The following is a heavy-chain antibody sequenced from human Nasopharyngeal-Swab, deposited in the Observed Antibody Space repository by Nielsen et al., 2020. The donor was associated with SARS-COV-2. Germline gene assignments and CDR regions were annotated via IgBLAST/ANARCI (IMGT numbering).Heavy chain of an antibody. CDR1: GFTVTSNY. D-gene: IGHD3-9*01. V-gene: IGHV3-66*01. CDR3: AGDQLTAYGYYYYMDV. Sequence: GESLKISCAASGFTVTSNYMSWVRQAPGKGLEWVSIIYDGGSTYYEDSVRGRFTISRNYSKNTLYLQMNSLRAEDTAVYYCAGDQLTAYGYYYYMDVWGRGTTVTVSS. J-gene: IGHJ6*03. CDR2: IYDGGST.